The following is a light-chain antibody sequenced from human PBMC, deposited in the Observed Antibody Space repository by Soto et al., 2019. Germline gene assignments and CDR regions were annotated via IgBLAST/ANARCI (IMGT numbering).Light chain of an antibody. CDR3: QQNFNFPRT. CDR1: QTVRNNY. V-gene: IGKV3-20*01. CDR2: DAS. J-gene: IGKJ1*01. Sequence: EFVLTQSPGTLSLSPGERATLSCRASQTVRNNYLAWYQQKPGQAPRLLIYDASSRATGIPDRFSGGGSGTDFTLTISRLEPEDFATYYCQQNFNFPRTFGQGTKVDIK.